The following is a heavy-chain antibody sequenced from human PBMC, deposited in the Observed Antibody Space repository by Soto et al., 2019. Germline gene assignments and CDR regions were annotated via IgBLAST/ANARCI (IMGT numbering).Heavy chain of an antibody. V-gene: IGHV5-51*01. J-gene: IGHJ6*02. CDR2: IYPGDSDT. Sequence: LGASLKISWKGSGYSSTSYWIGWVRHMPGKGLEWMGIIYPGDSDTRYSPSFQDHVTISADKSISTAYLQLGSLKAPHPAMSCPCRPSCRSQLQRHGMDVRGQR. CDR1: GYSSTSYW. D-gene: IGHD1-1*01. CDR3: CRPSCRSQLQRHGMDV.